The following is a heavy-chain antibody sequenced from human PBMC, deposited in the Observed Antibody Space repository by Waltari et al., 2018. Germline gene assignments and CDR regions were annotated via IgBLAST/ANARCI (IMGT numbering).Heavy chain of an antibody. Sequence: EVQLLESGGGLVQPGGSLRLSCEVSGFTLRPHALSWVRQPPGKWLEWVSAITGIGNIHYADSVRGRFTISRDISQNTVFLQLSSLRAEDTALYYCARDVPPATAGTMFDYRGRGTLVTVSS. CDR1: GFTLRPHA. J-gene: IGHJ4*02. D-gene: IGHD6-19*01. CDR2: ITGIGNI. V-gene: IGHV3-23*01. CDR3: ARDVPPATAGTMFDY.